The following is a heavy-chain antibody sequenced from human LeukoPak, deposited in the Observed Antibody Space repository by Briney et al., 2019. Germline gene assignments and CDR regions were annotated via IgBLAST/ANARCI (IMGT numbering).Heavy chain of an antibody. J-gene: IGHJ5*02. CDR1: GGSISSSSHY. Sequence: NTSETLSLTCTVSGGSISSSSHYWGWIRQPPGKGLEWIGSIYYSGSTYYNPSLKSRVTISVDTSKNQFSLKLSSVTAADTAVYYCARHLAGATGGWFDPWGQGTLVTVSS. CDR2: IYYSGST. D-gene: IGHD1-26*01. CDR3: ARHLAGATGGWFDP. V-gene: IGHV4-39*01.